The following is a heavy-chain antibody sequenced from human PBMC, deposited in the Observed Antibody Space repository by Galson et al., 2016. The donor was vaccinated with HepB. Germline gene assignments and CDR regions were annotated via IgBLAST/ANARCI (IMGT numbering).Heavy chain of an antibody. D-gene: IGHD3-10*01. CDR1: GYTFSTSY. CDR2: INPEGTHT. V-gene: IGHV1-46*01. J-gene: IGHJ6*02. Sequence: SVKVSCKASGYTFSTSYIHWVRQAPGQGLEWMGIINPEGTHTYHAQKFQGRVTMTSDTVTSTVYMELTSLTFEDTAVFYCATTGDYYSGSGSVYALDVWGQGTTVTVSS. CDR3: ATTGDYYSGSGSVYALDV.